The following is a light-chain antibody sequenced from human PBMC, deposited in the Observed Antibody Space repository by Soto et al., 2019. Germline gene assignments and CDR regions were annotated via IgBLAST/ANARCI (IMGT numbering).Light chain of an antibody. J-gene: IGLJ1*01. CDR1: SSDVGGYDY. V-gene: IGLV2-14*03. CDR3: SSYTSSSTYV. CDR2: DVT. Sequence: QSVLTQPPSASGSPGQSVTISCTGTSSDVGGYDYVSWYQQHPDKAPKLMIYDVTNRPSGVSNRFSGSKSGNTASLTISGLQAEDEADYYCSSYTSSSTYVFGTGTKVTVL.